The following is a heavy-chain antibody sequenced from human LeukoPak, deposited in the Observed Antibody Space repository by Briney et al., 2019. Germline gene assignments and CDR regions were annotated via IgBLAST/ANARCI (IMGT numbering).Heavy chain of an antibody. D-gene: IGHD2-15*01. J-gene: IGHJ1*01. CDR1: GGTFSSYA. CDR3: ARDSPGPYCSGGSCYPLEYFQH. Sequence: SVTVSCKASGGTFSSYAISWVRQAPGQGLEWMGGIIPIFGTANYAQKFQGRVTITADESTSTAYMELSSLRSEDTAVYYCARDSPGPYCSGGSCYPLEYFQHWGQGTLVTVSS. CDR2: IIPIFGTA. V-gene: IGHV1-69*01.